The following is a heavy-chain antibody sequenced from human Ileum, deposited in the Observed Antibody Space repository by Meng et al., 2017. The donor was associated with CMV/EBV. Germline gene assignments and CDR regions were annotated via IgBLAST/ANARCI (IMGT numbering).Heavy chain of an antibody. D-gene: IGHD2-2*01. CDR2: INHSGST. V-gene: IGHV4-34*01. CDR3: ARAYCSSISCHRKYNWFDP. Sequence: SETLSLTCAVYGGSFSGYYWSWIRQPPGKGLEWIGEINHSGSTNYNPSLKSRVTISVDTSKNQFSLKLSSVTAADTAVYYCARAYCSSISCHRKYNWFDPWGQGTLVTVSS. CDR1: GGSFSGYY. J-gene: IGHJ5*02.